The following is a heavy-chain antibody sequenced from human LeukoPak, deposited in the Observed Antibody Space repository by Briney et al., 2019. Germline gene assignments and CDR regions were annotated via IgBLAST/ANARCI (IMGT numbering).Heavy chain of an antibody. V-gene: IGHV1-2*02. J-gene: IGHJ3*02. CDR2: INPNSGGT. CDR1: GYTFTGYY. D-gene: IGHD1-26*01. CDR3: ARAYSGKSEDI. Sequence: ASVKVSCKASGYTFTGYYMHWVRQAPGQGLEWMGWINPNSGGTNYAQKFQGRVTMTRDTSTSTVYMELSSLRSEDTAVYYCARAYSGKSEDIWGQGTMVTVSS.